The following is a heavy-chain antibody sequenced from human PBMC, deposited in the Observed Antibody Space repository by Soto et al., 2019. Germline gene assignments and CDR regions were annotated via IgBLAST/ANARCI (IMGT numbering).Heavy chain of an antibody. J-gene: IGHJ6*02. Sequence: LETLSLTCPVSDGSVSSGSYYWSWIPQPPGKGLERIGYIYYSGSTNYNPSLKSRVTISVDTSKNQFSLKLSSVTAADTAVYYCARDSPIAAAGLPGYYYYGMDVRGQGTTVTVSS. CDR1: DGSVSSGSYY. CDR2: IYYSGST. CDR3: ARDSPIAAAGLPGYYYYGMDV. D-gene: IGHD6-13*01. V-gene: IGHV4-61*01.